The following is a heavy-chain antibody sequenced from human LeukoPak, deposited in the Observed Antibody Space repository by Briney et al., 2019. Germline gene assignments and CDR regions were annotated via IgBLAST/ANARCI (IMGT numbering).Heavy chain of an antibody. CDR3: ARSELLWFGGVNSGFDY. CDR2: VYYSGST. D-gene: IGHD3-10*01. V-gene: IGHV4-59*01. J-gene: IGHJ4*02. CDR1: GGSISSYY. Sequence: SETLSLTCTVSGGSISSYYWSWIRQPPGRGLEWIGYVYYSGSTNYNPSLKSRVTISVDTSKNQFSLKLSSVTAADTAVYFCARSELLWFGGVNSGFDYWGQGTLVTVSS.